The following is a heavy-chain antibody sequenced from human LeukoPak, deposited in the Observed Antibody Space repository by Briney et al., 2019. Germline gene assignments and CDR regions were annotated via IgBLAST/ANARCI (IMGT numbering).Heavy chain of an antibody. CDR3: VSFVAAAGKEVDY. Sequence: ASVKVSCKASGYTFTSYYIHWVRQAPGQGLEWMGIINPSGGSTTYAQKFRGRVTTTRDTSTSTVYMELSSLRSEDTAVYYCVSFVAAAGKEVDYWGQGTLVTVSS. V-gene: IGHV1-46*01. CDR2: INPSGGST. CDR1: GYTFTSYY. J-gene: IGHJ4*02. D-gene: IGHD6-13*01.